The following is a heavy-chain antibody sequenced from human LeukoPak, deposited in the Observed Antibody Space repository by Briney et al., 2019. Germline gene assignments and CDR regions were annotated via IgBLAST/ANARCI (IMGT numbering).Heavy chain of an antibody. CDR1: GYTFTRYG. D-gene: IGHD4-17*01. V-gene: IGHV1-18*01. CDR2: ISANNGDT. Sequence: GASVKVSCKAPGYTFTRYGISWVRQAPGQGLEWMGWISANNGDTNSAQKFQGRVTMTRDTSISTAYMELSRLRSDDAAVYYCASPSVSDYGDYAFDYWGQGTLVTVSS. J-gene: IGHJ4*02. CDR3: ASPSVSDYGDYAFDY.